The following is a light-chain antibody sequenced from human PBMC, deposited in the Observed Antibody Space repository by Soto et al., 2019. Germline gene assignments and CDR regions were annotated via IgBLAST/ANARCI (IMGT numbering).Light chain of an antibody. Sequence: DIQMTQSPSSLSASVGDRVTITCRASQSISSYLNWYQQKPGKAPKLLIYAASSLQSGVPSRFSGSGSGTDFTLTISSLQPEDFETYYCQQSYSTLPFGGGTKVEIK. CDR3: QQSYSTLP. CDR1: QSISSY. V-gene: IGKV1-39*01. CDR2: AAS. J-gene: IGKJ4*01.